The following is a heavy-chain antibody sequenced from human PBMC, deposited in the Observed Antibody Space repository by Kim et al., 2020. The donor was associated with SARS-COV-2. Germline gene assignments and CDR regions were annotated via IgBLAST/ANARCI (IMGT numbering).Heavy chain of an antibody. D-gene: IGHD3-10*01. J-gene: IGHJ4*02. CDR3: AKEDNNYYGSGSYYPEFLFDY. Sequence: GGSLRLSCAASGFTFSSYAMHWVRQAPGKGLEWVAVIWYDGSNKYYADSVKGRFTISRDNSKNTLYLQMNSLRAEDTAVYYCAKEDNNYYGSGSYYPEFLFDYWGQGTLVTVSS. CDR2: IWYDGSNK. V-gene: IGHV3-33*06. CDR1: GFTFSSYA.